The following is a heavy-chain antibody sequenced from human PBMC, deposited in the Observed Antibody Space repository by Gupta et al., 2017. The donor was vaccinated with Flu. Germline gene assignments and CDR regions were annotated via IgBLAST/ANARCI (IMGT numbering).Heavy chain of an antibody. CDR1: GFPFIPYE. Sequence: ELKLVESGGGWVQPGGSLRPSCAASGFPFIPYEMTWVRQAAGKGLGWVSYISSSGSTIYYADSVKGRFTISRDNAKNSLYLQMNSLRAEDTAGYYCARGDCSSTSCSRAFDIWGQGTMVTVSS. CDR3: ARGDCSSTSCSRAFDI. D-gene: IGHD2-2*01. J-gene: IGHJ3*02. V-gene: IGHV3-48*03. CDR2: ISSSGSTI.